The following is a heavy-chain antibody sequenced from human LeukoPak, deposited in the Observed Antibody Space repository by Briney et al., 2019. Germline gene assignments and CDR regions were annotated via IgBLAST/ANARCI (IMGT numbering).Heavy chain of an antibody. CDR1: GYTFTSYD. V-gene: IGHV1-8*01. CDR2: MNPNSGNT. Sequence: AASVKVSCKASGYTFTSYDIHWVRQATGQGLEWMGWMNPNSGNTGYAQKFQGRVTMTRNTSISTAYMELSSLRSEDTAVYYCARVRIVPAAMRYYYYGMDVWGQGTTVTVSS. J-gene: IGHJ6*02. D-gene: IGHD2-2*01. CDR3: ARVRIVPAAMRYYYYGMDV.